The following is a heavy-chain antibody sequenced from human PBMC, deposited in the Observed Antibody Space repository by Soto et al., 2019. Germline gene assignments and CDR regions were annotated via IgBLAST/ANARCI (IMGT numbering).Heavy chain of an antibody. V-gene: IGHV3-23*01. D-gene: IGHD2-8*01. Sequence: PGGSLRLSCAASGFTFSSYAMSWVRQAPGKGLEWVSTITGDSTATSYADSVKGRFTISRDNSRDTLYLQMNSLRAEDTAVFYWARRMTAHFDFWGQGILVTVSS. J-gene: IGHJ4*02. CDR2: ITGDSTAT. CDR1: GFTFSSYA. CDR3: ARRMTAHFDF.